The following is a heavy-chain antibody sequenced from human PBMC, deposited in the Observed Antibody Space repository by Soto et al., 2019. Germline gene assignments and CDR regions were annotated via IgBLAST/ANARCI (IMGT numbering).Heavy chain of an antibody. CDR1: GGTFSSYT. J-gene: IGHJ4*02. D-gene: IGHD1-26*01. CDR3: ARVGVGATTDHSFDY. Sequence: QVQLVQSGAEVKKPGSSVKVSCKASGGTFSSYTISWVRQAPGQGLEWMGRIIAILGIANYAQKFQGRVTITADKATSTDYMELSSLRSEDTAVYYCARVGVGATTDHSFDYWGQGTLVTVSS. V-gene: IGHV1-69*02. CDR2: IIAILGIA.